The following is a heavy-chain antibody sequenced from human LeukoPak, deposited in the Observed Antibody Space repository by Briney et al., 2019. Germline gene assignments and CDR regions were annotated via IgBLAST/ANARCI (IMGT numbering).Heavy chain of an antibody. CDR2: ISGSGGST. CDR3: ATYCSSTSCYSLTDY. V-gene: IGHV3-23*01. Sequence: GGTLRLSCAASGFTFSSYGMSWVRQAPGKGLEWVSAISGSGGSTYYADSVKGRFTISRDNSKNTLYLQMNSLRAEDTAVYCCATYCSSTSCYSLTDYWGQGTLVTVSS. D-gene: IGHD2-2*01. CDR1: GFTFSSYG. J-gene: IGHJ4*02.